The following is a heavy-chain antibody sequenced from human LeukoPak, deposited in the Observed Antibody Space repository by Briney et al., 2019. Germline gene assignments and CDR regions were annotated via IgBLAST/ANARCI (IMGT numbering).Heavy chain of an antibody. CDR2: IYYSGST. CDR1: GGSISSSSYS. V-gene: IGHV4-39*01. Sequence: PSETLSLTCTVSGGSISSSSYSWGWIRQPPGKGLEWIGSIYYSGSTYYNPSLKSRVTISVDTSKNQFSLKLSSVTAADTAVYYCARLANWDYYFDYWGQGTLVTVSS. CDR3: ARLANWDYYFDY. J-gene: IGHJ4*02. D-gene: IGHD7-27*01.